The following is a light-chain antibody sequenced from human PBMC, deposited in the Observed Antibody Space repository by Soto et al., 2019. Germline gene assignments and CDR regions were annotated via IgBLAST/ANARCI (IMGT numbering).Light chain of an antibody. CDR1: QGISSW. Sequence: DIQMTQSPSSVSASVGDRVTITCRASQGISSWLAWYQRKPGKAPKLLIYAASSLQSGVPSRFSGSGSVTVFTLTISSLQPEDFATYYCQQANSFPITFGQGTRLEIK. CDR2: AAS. CDR3: QQANSFPIT. V-gene: IGKV1D-12*01. J-gene: IGKJ5*01.